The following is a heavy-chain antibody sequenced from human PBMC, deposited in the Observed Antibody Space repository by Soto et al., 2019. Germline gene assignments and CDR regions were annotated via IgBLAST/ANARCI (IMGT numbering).Heavy chain of an antibody. CDR3: ARDASLPVGYPAPFDN. CDR2: IDTSGST. V-gene: IGHV4-4*07. J-gene: IGHJ4*02. CDR1: GGSISNYY. D-gene: IGHD2-15*01. Sequence: PSETLSLTCTVSGGSISNYYCNWSRKTAGKGLVWIGRIDTSGSTNYNPSLKSRVTMSVDTSKQEFSLKLSSVTAADTALYYCARDASLPVGYPAPFDNWGQGTRVTVSS.